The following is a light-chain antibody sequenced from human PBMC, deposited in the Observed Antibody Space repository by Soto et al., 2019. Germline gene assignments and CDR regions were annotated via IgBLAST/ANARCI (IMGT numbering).Light chain of an antibody. CDR3: QQYGRSPFT. Sequence: EIVLTQSPGTLSLSPGERATLSCRASQSVSSSYLAWYQQKPGQAPRLLIYGASSRATGTPGRFSGSGSGTDFTLTISRLEPEDVAVYYCQQYGRSPFTFGPGTKVDIK. V-gene: IGKV3-20*01. J-gene: IGKJ3*01. CDR2: GAS. CDR1: QSVSSSY.